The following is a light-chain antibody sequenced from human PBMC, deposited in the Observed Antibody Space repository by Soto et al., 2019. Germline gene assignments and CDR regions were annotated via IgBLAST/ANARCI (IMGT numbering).Light chain of an antibody. J-gene: IGLJ3*02. V-gene: IGLV1-44*01. CDR3: SSYTASSTWV. Sequence: QSALTQPPSASGTPGQRVTISCSGSSSNIGRNPVNWYQQLPGTAPKLLIYSDNHRPSGVPDRFSGSKSGTSASLAISGLQPEDEADYYCSSYTASSTWVFGGGTKLTVL. CDR1: SSNIGRNP. CDR2: SDN.